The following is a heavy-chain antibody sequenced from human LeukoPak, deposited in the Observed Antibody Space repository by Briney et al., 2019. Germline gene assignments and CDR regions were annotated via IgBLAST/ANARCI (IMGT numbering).Heavy chain of an antibody. D-gene: IGHD3-10*01. J-gene: IGHJ4*02. CDR3: ASPSSGSYADFDY. V-gene: IGHV3-21*04. CDR1: GFTFSSYS. Sequence: GGSLRHACAASGFTFSSYSMNWVRQAPGKGLEWVSSIRSESIYIYYADSVKGRFTISRDNSKNTLYLQMNGLRAEDTAVYYCASPSSGSYADFDYWGQGTLVTVSS. CDR2: IRSESIYI.